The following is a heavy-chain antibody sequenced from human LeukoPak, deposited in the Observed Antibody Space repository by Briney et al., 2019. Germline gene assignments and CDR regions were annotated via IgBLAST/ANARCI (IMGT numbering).Heavy chain of an antibody. Sequence: SQTLYLTCTVSGGSISSGDYYWSWIRQPPGKGLEWIGYIYYSGSTYYNPSLKSRVTISVDTSKNQFSLKLSSVTAADTAVYYCASNPFYSSGWQIDYWGQGTLVTVSS. D-gene: IGHD6-19*01. CDR3: ASNPFYSSGWQIDY. J-gene: IGHJ4*02. CDR2: IYYSGST. V-gene: IGHV4-30-4*01. CDR1: GGSISSGDYY.